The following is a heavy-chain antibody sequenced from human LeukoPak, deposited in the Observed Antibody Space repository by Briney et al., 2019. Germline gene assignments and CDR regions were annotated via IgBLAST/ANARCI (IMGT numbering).Heavy chain of an antibody. J-gene: IGHJ4*02. Sequence: SQTLSLTCTISGGSISSYFWSWIRQPPGKGLEWIGYIYYSGSTNYNPSLKSRVIISLDTSKNQFSLKLSSVTAADTAVYYCARTLSRWDPFDYWGQGTLVTVSS. CDR3: ARTLSRWDPFDY. V-gene: IGHV4-59*01. D-gene: IGHD1-26*01. CDR1: GGSISSYF. CDR2: IYYSGST.